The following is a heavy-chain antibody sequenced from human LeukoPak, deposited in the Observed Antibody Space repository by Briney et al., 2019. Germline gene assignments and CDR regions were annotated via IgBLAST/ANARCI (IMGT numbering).Heavy chain of an antibody. Sequence: ASVKVSCKASGYTFTSYGISWVRQAPGQGLEWMGWISAYNGNTNYAQKLQGRVTMTTDTSTSTAYMELRSLRSGDTAVYYCARDSWQYGENWFDPWGQGTLVTVSS. J-gene: IGHJ5*02. CDR1: GYTFTSYG. V-gene: IGHV1-18*01. CDR2: ISAYNGNT. CDR3: ARDSWQYGENWFDP. D-gene: IGHD3-10*01.